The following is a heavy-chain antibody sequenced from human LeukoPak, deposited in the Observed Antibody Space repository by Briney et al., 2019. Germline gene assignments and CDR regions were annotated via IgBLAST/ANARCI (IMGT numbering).Heavy chain of an antibody. CDR3: ARDVGYYFDY. CDR2: IYHSGST. Sequence: SETLSLTCTVSGGSISSYYWSWIRQPPGKGLEWIGYIYHSGSTNYNPSLKSRVTISVDTSKNQFSLKLSSVTAADTAVYYCARDVGYYFDYWGQGTLVTVSS. CDR1: GGSISSYY. J-gene: IGHJ4*02. V-gene: IGHV4-59*01.